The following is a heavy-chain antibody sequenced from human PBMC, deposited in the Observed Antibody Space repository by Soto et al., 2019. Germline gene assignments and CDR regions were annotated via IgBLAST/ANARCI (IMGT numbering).Heavy chain of an antibody. Sequence: QVQLVQSGAEVKKPGSSVKVSCKASGGTFSSYTISWVRQSPGQGLEWMERIIPILGIANYAQKFQGRVTFTADKSTSTAYMELSSLRSEDTAVYYCAREAFVLGEAFDIWGQGTMVTVSS. V-gene: IGHV1-69*02. J-gene: IGHJ3*02. CDR2: IIPILGIA. CDR3: AREAFVLGEAFDI. CDR1: GGTFSSYT. D-gene: IGHD2-8*02.